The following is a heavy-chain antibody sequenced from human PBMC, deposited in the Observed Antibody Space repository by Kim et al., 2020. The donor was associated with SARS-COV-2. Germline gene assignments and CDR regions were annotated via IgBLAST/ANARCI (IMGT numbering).Heavy chain of an antibody. V-gene: IGHV4-59*01. J-gene: IGHJ6*03. D-gene: IGHD3-3*01. CDR3: ARGKAGVGYYSSDYYYYMEV. Sequence: SETLSLTCSVSGGSINTNYWSWIRQAPGKGLEWVGYIYFTGTTNYNPSLNSRAIISVDTSKKQFSLKMTSVTAADSAVYYCARGKAGVGYYSSDYYYYMEVWGQGTTVIVSS. CDR1: GGSINTNY. CDR2: IYFTGTT.